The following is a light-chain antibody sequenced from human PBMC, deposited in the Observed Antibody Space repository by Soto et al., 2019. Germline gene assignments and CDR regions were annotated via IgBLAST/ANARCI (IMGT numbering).Light chain of an antibody. Sequence: QSVLTQPPSVSGTPGHKVSISCSGSTSNLGGNTVNWYQQLPGTAPKLLIYTNNQRPSGVPDRFSGSKSGTSASLAISGLRSEDEADFYCAAWDDSLNAVVFGGGTKLTAL. V-gene: IGLV1-44*01. CDR1: TSNLGGNT. J-gene: IGLJ2*01. CDR2: TNN. CDR3: AAWDDSLNAVV.